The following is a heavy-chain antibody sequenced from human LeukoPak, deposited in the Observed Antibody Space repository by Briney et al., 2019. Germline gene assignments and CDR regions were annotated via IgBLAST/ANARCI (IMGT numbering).Heavy chain of an antibody. Sequence: ASVKVSCKVSGYTLTELSMHWVRQAPGKGLEWMGGFDPEDGETIYAQKFQGRVTMTEDTSTDTAYMELSSLRSEDTAVYYCATQYSSYPPGYYYYMDVWGKGTTVTVSS. CDR2: FDPEDGET. CDR3: ATQYSSYPPGYYYYMDV. CDR1: GYTLTELS. J-gene: IGHJ6*03. V-gene: IGHV1-24*01. D-gene: IGHD6-6*01.